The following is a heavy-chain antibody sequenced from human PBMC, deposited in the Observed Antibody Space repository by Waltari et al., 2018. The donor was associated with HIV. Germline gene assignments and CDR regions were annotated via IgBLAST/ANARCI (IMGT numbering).Heavy chain of an antibody. D-gene: IGHD3-16*01. CDR3: AKAGGRWALSNWFDP. CDR1: GFTFDDYA. CDR2: SSWDTNTA. J-gene: IGHJ5*02. V-gene: IGHV3-9*01. Sequence: EVQLVESGGGLAQPGKSLRLSCTASGFTFDDYAMHWVRLPPGKGLEWVSGSSWDTNTAVYSDSVKGRFSISRDNAKNSIYLQMNSLRPEDSAFYYCAKAGGRWALSNWFDPWGHGTLVTVSS.